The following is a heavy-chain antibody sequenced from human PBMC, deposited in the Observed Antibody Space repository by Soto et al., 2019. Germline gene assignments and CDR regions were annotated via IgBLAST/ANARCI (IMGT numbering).Heavy chain of an antibody. CDR1: GFSLSTSGVG. CDR2: IYWDDDK. D-gene: IGHD6-13*01. Sequence: QITLKESGPPLVKPTQTLTLTCTFSGFSLSTSGVGVGWIRQPPGKALEWLALIYWDDDKRYSPSLKSRLTITKDTSKNPVVLTMTNMDPVDTATYYCAHSYSSSWANWFDPWGQGTLVTVSS. V-gene: IGHV2-5*02. CDR3: AHSYSSSWANWFDP. J-gene: IGHJ5*02.